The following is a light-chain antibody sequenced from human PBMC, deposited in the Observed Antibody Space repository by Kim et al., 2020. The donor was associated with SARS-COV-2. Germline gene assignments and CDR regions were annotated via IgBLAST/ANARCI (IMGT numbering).Light chain of an antibody. CDR2: DAS. V-gene: IGKV3-20*01. CDR3: EQYTTSPPWT. J-gene: IGKJ1*01. Sequence: EIVLTQSPGTVSLSPGERVTLSCRASQSVTSRHLAWYQQKAGQAPRLLMYDASNRAPGIPDRFSGSGSGTDFTLTISRLEPEDYAVYYCEQYTTSPPWTIGRGTKVDIK. CDR1: QSVTSRH.